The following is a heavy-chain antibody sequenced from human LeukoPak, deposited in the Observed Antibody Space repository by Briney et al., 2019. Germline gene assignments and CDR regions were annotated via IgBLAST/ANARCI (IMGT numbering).Heavy chain of an antibody. J-gene: IGHJ6*03. Sequence: PGGSLRLSCAASGFTFSSYGMHWVRQAPGKGLEWVAFIRYDGSNKYYADSVKGRFTISRDNSKNTLYLQMNSLRAEDTAVYYCAKEGHSSSWYWYYYYYYMDVWGKGTTVTISS. CDR1: GFTFSSYG. CDR2: IRYDGSNK. V-gene: IGHV3-30*02. CDR3: AKEGHSSSWYWYYYYYYMDV. D-gene: IGHD6-13*01.